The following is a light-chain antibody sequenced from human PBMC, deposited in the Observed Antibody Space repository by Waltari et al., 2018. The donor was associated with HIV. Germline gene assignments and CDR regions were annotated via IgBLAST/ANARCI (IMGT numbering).Light chain of an antibody. CDR3: QQYNNWPPNYT. CDR1: QSVSNN. CDR2: GAS. Sequence: EIVMTQSPATLSVSPGESATLSCRASQSVSNNLAWYQHKPGQAPRLLIYGASTRATGIPTRFSGSGSGTEFTLSISSLQSEDFAVYYCQQYNNWPPNYTFGQGTKLEIK. J-gene: IGKJ2*01. V-gene: IGKV3D-15*01.